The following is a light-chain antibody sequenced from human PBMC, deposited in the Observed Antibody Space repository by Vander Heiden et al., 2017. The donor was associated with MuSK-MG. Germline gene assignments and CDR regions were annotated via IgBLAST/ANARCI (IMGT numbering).Light chain of an antibody. V-gene: IGKV2-28*01. CDR1: QSLLQSNGYNY. CDR2: SAS. CDR3: SQALQNRPT. Sequence: DIVMTQFPLSLPVTPGEPASISCRSSQSLLQSNGYNYLDWYVQKPGQSPQLLVYSASNRASAVPDTISGSGSGTAFTLKIIRVVAADVGTYYCSQALQNRPTYGHGTRVDMK. J-gene: IGKJ3*01.